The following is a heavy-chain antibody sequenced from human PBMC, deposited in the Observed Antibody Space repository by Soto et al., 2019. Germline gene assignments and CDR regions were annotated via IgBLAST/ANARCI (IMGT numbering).Heavy chain of an antibody. V-gene: IGHV3-30*18. CDR2: ISYDGSNK. CDR3: AKGGGPFDY. D-gene: IGHD1-26*01. Sequence: QVQLVESGGGVVQPGRSLRLSCAASGFTFSSYGMHWVRQAPGKGLEWVAVISYDGSNKYYADSVKGRFTISRDNSKNTLYLQMYSLRAEDTAVYYCAKGGGPFDYWGQGTLVTVSS. J-gene: IGHJ4*02. CDR1: GFTFSSYG.